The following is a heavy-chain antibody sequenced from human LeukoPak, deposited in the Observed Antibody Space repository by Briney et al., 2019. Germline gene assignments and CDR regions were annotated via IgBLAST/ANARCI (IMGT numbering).Heavy chain of an antibody. D-gene: IGHD3-22*01. J-gene: IGHJ4*02. CDR1: GGTFSSYA. CDR2: IIPILGIA. Sequence: SVKVSCKASGGTFSSYAISWVRQAPGQGLEWMGRIIPILGIANYAQKFQGRVTITADKSTSTAYMELSSLRSEDTAVHYCARAGPYYYDSSGYSDDYWGQGTLVTVSS. V-gene: IGHV1-69*04. CDR3: ARAGPYYYDSSGYSDDY.